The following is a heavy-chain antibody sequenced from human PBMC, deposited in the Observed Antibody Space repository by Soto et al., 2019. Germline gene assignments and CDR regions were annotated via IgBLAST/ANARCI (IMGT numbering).Heavy chain of an antibody. Sequence: SETLSLTCTVSGGSISSSSYYWGWIRQPPGKGLEWIGSIYYSGSTYYNPSLKSRVTISVDTSKNQFSLKLSSVTAADTAVYYCARSTSDSSSYYYRFDYWGQGTQVTVSS. CDR3: ARSTSDSSSYYYRFDY. CDR2: IYYSGST. CDR1: GGSISSSSYY. V-gene: IGHV4-39*07. J-gene: IGHJ4*02. D-gene: IGHD3-22*01.